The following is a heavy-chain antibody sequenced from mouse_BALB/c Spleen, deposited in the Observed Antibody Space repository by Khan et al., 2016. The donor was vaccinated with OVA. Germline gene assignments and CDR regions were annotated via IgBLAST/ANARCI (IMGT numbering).Heavy chain of an antibody. CDR2: ISYIGFT. J-gene: IGHJ2*01. CDR3: ARGNYYGYYFDY. V-gene: IGHV3-2*02. Sequence: DVQLQASLPGLLTPSQSLSLTCTFTFYSIPRGYAWNWIPQFPGNIPDWMGYISYIGFTSYTPSLKSRISITRDTSKNQFFLQLTSVTTEDTATYYCARGNYYGYYFDYWGQGTTLTVSS. D-gene: IGHD1-1*01. CDR1: FYSIPRGYA.